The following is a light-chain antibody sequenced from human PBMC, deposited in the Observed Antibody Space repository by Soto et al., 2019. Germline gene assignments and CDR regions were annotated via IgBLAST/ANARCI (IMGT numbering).Light chain of an antibody. V-gene: IGLV2-14*01. CDR3: SSFTTSNTWV. Sequence: QSALPQPASVSGSPGQSITISRTGTSSDVGGFNYVSWYQQYPGEAPKLLIYEVSNRPSGVSSRFSGSKSGNTASLTISGLQADDEGDYYCSSFTTSNTWVFGGGTKLTVL. J-gene: IGLJ3*02. CDR1: SSDVGGFNY. CDR2: EVS.